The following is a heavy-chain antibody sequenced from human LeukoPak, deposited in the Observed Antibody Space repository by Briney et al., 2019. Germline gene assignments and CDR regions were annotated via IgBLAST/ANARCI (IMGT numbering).Heavy chain of an antibody. CDR1: GYTFTSYD. V-gene: IGHV1-8*01. J-gene: IGHJ4*02. CDR2: MNPNSGNT. D-gene: IGHD6-13*01. CDR3: ARVGHQSIAAAGDFAY. Sequence: ASVKVSCKASGYTFTSYDINWVRQATGQGLEWMGWMNPNSGNTGYAQKFQGRVTMTRNTSISTAYMELSSLRSEDTAVYYCARVGHQSIAAAGDFAYWGQGTLVTVSS.